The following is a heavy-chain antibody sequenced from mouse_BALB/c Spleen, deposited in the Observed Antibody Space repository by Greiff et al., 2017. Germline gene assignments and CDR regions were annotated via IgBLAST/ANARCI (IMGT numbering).Heavy chain of an antibody. CDR3: ARGGDYDGFAY. CDR1: GYSITSDYA. J-gene: IGHJ3*01. D-gene: IGHD2-4*01. CDR2: ISYSGST. V-gene: IGHV3-2*02. Sequence: DVQLQESGPGLVKPSQSLSLTCTVTGYSITSDYAWNWIRQFPGNKLEWMGYISYSGSTSYNPSLKSRISITRDTSKNQFFLQLNSVTTEDTATYYCARGGDYDGFAYWGQGTLVTVSA.